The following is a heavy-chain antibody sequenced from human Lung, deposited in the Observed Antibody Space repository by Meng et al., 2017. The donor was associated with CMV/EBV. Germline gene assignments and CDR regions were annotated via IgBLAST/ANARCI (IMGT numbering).Heavy chain of an antibody. J-gene: IGHJ4*02. CDR2: IGATAGGT. D-gene: IGHD2-21*01. CDR3: AKYSAVGERLYYFDY. CDR1: GLTFSSYG. V-gene: IGHV3-23*01. Sequence: GGSLRLXXAASGLTFSSYGMSWVRQAPGKGLEWVSSIGATAGGTYYADSVKGRFTISRDNAKNTLYLQMNSLRAEDTAVYYCAKYSAVGERLYYFDYWGQRTLVTVSS.